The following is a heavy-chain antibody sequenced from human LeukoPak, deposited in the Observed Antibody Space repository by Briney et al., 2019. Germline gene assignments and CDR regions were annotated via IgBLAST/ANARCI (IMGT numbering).Heavy chain of an antibody. V-gene: IGHV4-59*01. Sequence: PSETLSLTCTVSGGSISSYYWSWIRQPPGKGLEWIGYIYYSGSTNYNPSLKSRVTISVDKTKNQFYLKLSSVTAADTAVYYCARGLMTIMGIPDAFDIWGQGTMVTVSS. J-gene: IGHJ3*02. D-gene: IGHD5-12*01. CDR3: ARGLMTIMGIPDAFDI. CDR2: IYYSGST. CDR1: GGSISSYY.